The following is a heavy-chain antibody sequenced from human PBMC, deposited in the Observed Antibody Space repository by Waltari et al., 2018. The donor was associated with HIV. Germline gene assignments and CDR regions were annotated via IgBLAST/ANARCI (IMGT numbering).Heavy chain of an antibody. CDR3: ARLKYSSGFFDY. J-gene: IGHJ4*02. CDR2: IRSDTDTI. D-gene: IGHD6-19*01. Sequence: QVQRVESGGGLVNPGGSLRLSCARSGCTFSDYYMTWIRQAPEKGLEWVSYIRSDTDTIYYADSVKGRFTISRDNAKNSLYLQMNRLSVEDTAVYYCARLKYSSGFFDYWGQGALVTVSS. V-gene: IGHV3-11*01. CDR1: GCTFSDYY.